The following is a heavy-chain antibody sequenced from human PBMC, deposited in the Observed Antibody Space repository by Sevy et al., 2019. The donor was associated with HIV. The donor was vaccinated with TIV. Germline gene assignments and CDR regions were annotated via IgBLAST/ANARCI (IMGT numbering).Heavy chain of an antibody. CDR3: ATGREYYDENSGYFDY. CDR2: FDPEDGEI. J-gene: IGHJ4*02. V-gene: IGHV1-24*01. CDR1: GYRLSELS. Sequence: ASVKVSCKISGYRLSELSMHWVRQAPGKGLEWMGRFDPEDGEIIYAQKFQGRVTVTEDTSTDTAYMEPSRLRSEDTAVYYCATGREYYDENSGYFDYWGPGTLVTVSS. D-gene: IGHD3-22*01.